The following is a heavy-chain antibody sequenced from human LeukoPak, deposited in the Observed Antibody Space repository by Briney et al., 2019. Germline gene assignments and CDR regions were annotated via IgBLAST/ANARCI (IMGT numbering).Heavy chain of an antibody. Sequence: GGSLRLSCAASGFTFSSYGMHWVRQAPGKGLEWVAFIRYDGGNKYYADSVKGRFTISRDNSNNTLYLQMNSLRAEDTAVYHCSKDILVAAIGAFDIWGQGTMVTVSS. D-gene: IGHD6-25*01. CDR2: IRYDGGNK. J-gene: IGHJ3*02. CDR1: GFTFSSYG. CDR3: SKDILVAAIGAFDI. V-gene: IGHV3-30*02.